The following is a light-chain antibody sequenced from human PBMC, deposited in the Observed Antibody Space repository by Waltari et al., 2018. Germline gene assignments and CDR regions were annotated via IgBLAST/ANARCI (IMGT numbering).Light chain of an antibody. V-gene: IGLV2-14*03. CDR2: DFS. CDR1: SSDVGGYNY. CDR3: SSYTSSSVVV. J-gene: IGLJ2*01. Sequence: QSALTQPASVSGSHGQSITIACTGTSSDVGGYNYVPWYQHHPAQSPKLMIYDFSNRPSGVSNRFSGSKSGNTASLTLSGLQAEDEADYYCSSYTSSSVVVFGGGTKLTVL.